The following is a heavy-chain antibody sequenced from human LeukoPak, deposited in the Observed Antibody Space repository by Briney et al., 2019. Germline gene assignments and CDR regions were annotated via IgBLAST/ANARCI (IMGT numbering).Heavy chain of an antibody. CDR1: GFTFSDYY. Sequence: GGSLRLSCAASGFTFSDYYMSWIRQAPGKGLEWVSYISSSGSTIYYADSVKGRFTISRDNAKNSLYLQMNSLRAEDTAVYYCARMYDSTPRDWFDPWGQGTLVTVSS. CDR2: ISSSGSTI. J-gene: IGHJ5*02. V-gene: IGHV3-11*01. CDR3: ARMYDSTPRDWFDP. D-gene: IGHD3-22*01.